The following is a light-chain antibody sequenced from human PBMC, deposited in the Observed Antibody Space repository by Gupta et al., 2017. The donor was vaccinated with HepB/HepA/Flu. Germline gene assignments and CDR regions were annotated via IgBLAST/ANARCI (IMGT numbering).Light chain of an antibody. CDR3: HQYRHSPGT. Sequence: DIVLTHSQGTLSLSPGERATLSCRASQSISGSLLAWYQQKPGQAPRLLIYGASSRANGVPDRFIGSGSGTEFTLTINRLEPEDFAVYYCHQYRHSPGTFGQGTKVEIK. V-gene: IGKV3-20*01. CDR1: QSISGSL. J-gene: IGKJ1*01. CDR2: GAS.